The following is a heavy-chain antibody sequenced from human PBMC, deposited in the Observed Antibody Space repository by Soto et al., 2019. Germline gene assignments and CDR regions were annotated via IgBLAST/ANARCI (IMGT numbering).Heavy chain of an antibody. CDR3: AIRYSYGVYGMDV. CDR1: GYSFTSYW. V-gene: IGHV5-10-1*01. CDR2: IDPSDSYT. Sequence: GESLKISCKGSGYSFTSYWISWVRQMPGKGLEWMGRIDPSDSYTNYSPSFQGNVTISADKSISTAYLQWSSLKASGTAMYYCAIRYSYGVYGMDVWGQGTTVTVSS. J-gene: IGHJ6*02. D-gene: IGHD5-18*01.